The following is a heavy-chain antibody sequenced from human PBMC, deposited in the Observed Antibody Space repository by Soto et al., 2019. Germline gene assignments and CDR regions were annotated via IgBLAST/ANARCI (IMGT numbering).Heavy chain of an antibody. CDR3: ARGQLVNPGYYYGMDI. J-gene: IGHJ6*02. CDR1: GFPFRDYA. Sequence: PGGSLRLSCAASGFPFRDYAFHWVRQPPGKGLEWVAVLSYDGSEKYYGDSVEGRFTISRDNAKNMLYLQLSSLRAEDTAVYYCARGQLVNPGYYYGMDIWGQGTTVTVSS. CDR2: LSYDGSEK. D-gene: IGHD3-22*01. V-gene: IGHV3-33*01.